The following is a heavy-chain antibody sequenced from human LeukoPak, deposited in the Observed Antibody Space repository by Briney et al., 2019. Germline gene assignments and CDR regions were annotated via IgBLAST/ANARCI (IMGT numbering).Heavy chain of an antibody. Sequence: GGSLRLSCAASGFTFSDYYMSWIRQAPGKGLEWVSYISSSGSTIYYADSVKGRFTISRDSSKNTLYLQMNSLRAEDTAVYYCAKDHGLWGFDYWGQGTLVTVSS. CDR3: AKDHGLWGFDY. D-gene: IGHD7-27*01. CDR1: GFTFSDYY. V-gene: IGHV3-11*01. CDR2: ISSSGSTI. J-gene: IGHJ4*02.